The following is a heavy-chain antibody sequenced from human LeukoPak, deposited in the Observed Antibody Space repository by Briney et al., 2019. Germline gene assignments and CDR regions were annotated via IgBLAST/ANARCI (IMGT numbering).Heavy chain of an antibody. D-gene: IGHD6-13*01. CDR1: GGSFSGYY. J-gene: IGHJ6*03. CDR2: INHSGNT. V-gene: IGHV4-34*01. CDR3: ARDAYSSSWLAVAGPSYYMDV. Sequence: PSETLSLTCAVYGGSFSGYYWSWIRQSPGKGLEWIGEINHSGNTNYNPSLKSRVTISVDTSKNQFSLKLSSVTAADTAVYYCARDAYSSSWLAVAGPSYYMDVWGKGTTVTVSS.